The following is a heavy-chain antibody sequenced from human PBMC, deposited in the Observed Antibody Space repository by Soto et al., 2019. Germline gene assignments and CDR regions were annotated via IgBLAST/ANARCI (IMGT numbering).Heavy chain of an antibody. Sequence: PGGSLRLSCAAYGFTFGDYYMSWIRQAPGKGLEWVSYISSSSSYTNYADSVKGRFTISRDNAKNSLYLQMNSLRAEDTAVYYCATGDFWTGYYTGLLDYWGQGTLVTVSS. D-gene: IGHD3-3*01. V-gene: IGHV3-11*06. CDR3: ATGDFWTGYYTGLLDY. J-gene: IGHJ4*02. CDR1: GFTFGDYY. CDR2: ISSSSSYT.